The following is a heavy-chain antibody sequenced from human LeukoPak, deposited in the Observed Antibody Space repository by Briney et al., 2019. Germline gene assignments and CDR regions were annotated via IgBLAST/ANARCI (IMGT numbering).Heavy chain of an antibody. V-gene: IGHV1-69*08. Sequence: SVKVSCKASGGTFSSYIFSWVRQAPGQGLEWVGRIIPILETVNFAQKFQGRVTITTDKSTTTVYMELSSLRSEDTAVYYRARGPYSKQDYYMDVWGTGTTVTVSS. CDR1: GGTFSSYI. CDR3: ARGPYSKQDYYMDV. J-gene: IGHJ6*03. D-gene: IGHD4-11*01. CDR2: IIPILETV.